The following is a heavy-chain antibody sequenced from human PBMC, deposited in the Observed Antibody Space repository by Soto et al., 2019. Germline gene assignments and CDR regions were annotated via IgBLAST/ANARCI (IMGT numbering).Heavy chain of an antibody. J-gene: IGHJ6*02. Sequence: QVQLQESGPGLVKPSQTLSLTCTVSGGSISSGDYYWSWIRQPPGKGLEWIGYIYYSGTTYYNPSLTSLVTISVDTSTNQFSLKVSSVTAADTAVYYCARALIQLWPHYYYGMDVWGQGTTVTVSS. V-gene: IGHV4-30-4*01. CDR1: GGSISSGDYY. D-gene: IGHD5-18*01. CDR2: IYYSGTT. CDR3: ARALIQLWPHYYYGMDV.